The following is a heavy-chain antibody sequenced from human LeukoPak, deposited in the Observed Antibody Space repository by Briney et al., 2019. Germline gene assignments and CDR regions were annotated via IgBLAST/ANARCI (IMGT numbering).Heavy chain of an antibody. J-gene: IGHJ4*02. CDR2: ISSSSSTI. D-gene: IGHD3-3*01. CDR1: GFTFSSYS. CDR3: ARGHYDFWSGYYCDY. Sequence: PGGSLRLSCAASGFTFSSYSMNWVRQAPGKGLEWVSYISSSSSTIYYADSVKGRFTISRDNAKNSLYLQMNSLRDEDTAVYYCARGHYDFWSGYYCDYWGQGTLVTVSS. V-gene: IGHV3-48*02.